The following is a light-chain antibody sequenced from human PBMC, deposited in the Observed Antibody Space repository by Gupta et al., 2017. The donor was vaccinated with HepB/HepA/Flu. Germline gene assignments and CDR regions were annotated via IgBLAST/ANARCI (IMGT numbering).Light chain of an antibody. J-gene: IGKJ1*01. CDR2: AAS. CDR1: QNINIY. V-gene: IGKV1-39*01. Sequence: DIQMTQSPSALSASVGDRVTITCRASQNINIYLDWYYQKPGKAPELLIYAASSLQSGVPSRFSGSGSGTDFTLTISRLQPEDFATYYCQQGLSTPWTFGQGTKVEIK. CDR3: QQGLSTPWT.